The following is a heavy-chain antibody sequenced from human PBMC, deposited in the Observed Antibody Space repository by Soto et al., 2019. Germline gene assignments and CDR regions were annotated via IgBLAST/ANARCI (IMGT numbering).Heavy chain of an antibody. V-gene: IGHV3-23*01. CDR1: GVSFSGYA. Sequence: GSLRLSCAASGVSFSGYAMSWVRQAPGKGLEWVSTITASGGRTDYADSVKGRFTVSRDNSKNTVYLQMDILRAEDTAIYYCAKDRTSGSSFSDYWGQGTLVTVSS. J-gene: IGHJ4*02. D-gene: IGHD1-26*01. CDR3: AKDRTSGSSFSDY. CDR2: ITASGGRT.